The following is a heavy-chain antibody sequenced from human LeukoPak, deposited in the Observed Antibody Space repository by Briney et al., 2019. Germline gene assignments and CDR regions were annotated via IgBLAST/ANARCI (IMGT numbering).Heavy chain of an antibody. CDR2: ISGSGGST. Sequence: GGSLRLSCAASGFTFSSYAMSWVRQAPGKALEWVSAISGSGGSTYYADSVKGRFTISRDNSKNTLYLQMNSPRAEDTAVYYCASYDSSGYYHYFDYWGQGTLVTVSS. CDR1: GFTFSSYA. D-gene: IGHD3-22*01. CDR3: ASYDSSGYYHYFDY. J-gene: IGHJ4*02. V-gene: IGHV3-23*01.